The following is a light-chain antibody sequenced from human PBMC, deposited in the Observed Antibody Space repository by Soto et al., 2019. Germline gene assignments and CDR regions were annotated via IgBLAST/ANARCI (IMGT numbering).Light chain of an antibody. V-gene: IGKV3-11*01. J-gene: IGKJ2*01. CDR2: DAS. Sequence: DIVLTQSPATLYLSPGERDTLSCRASQSISTSLAWYHHKPGQAPRLVIYDASKRAAGVPDRVGGSGSGTEFTLTISNLEAEDLGTYYCHQRSAWPYTFGPGTNLDI. CDR3: HQRSAWPYT. CDR1: QSISTS.